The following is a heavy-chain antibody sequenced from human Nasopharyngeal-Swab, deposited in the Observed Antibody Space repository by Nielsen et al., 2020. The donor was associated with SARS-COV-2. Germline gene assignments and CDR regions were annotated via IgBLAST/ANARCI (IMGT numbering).Heavy chain of an antibody. V-gene: IGHV1-46*01. CDR2: INPSGGST. CDR3: ARDIDGAGRGMDV. J-gene: IGHJ6*02. D-gene: IGHD5-24*01. Sequence: AAVKVSCQASGYTFTSYYMHWVRQAPGQGLEWMGIINPSGGSTSYAQKFQGRVTMTRDTSTSTVYMELSSLRSEDTAVYYCARDIDGAGRGMDVWGQGTTVTVSS. CDR1: GYTFTSYY.